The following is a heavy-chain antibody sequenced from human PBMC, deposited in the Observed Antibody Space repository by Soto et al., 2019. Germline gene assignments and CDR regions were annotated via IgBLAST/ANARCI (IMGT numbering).Heavy chain of an antibody. D-gene: IGHD3-22*01. J-gene: IGHJ3*02. V-gene: IGHV1-8*01. Sequence: QVQLVQSGAEVKKPGASVKVSCKASGYTFTSYDINWVRQATGQGLEWMGWMNPNSGNTGYAQKFQGRVTMTRNTSISTAYMELSSLRSEDTPVYYCARYDSSGYYYVLSDALDISGQGTMVTVSS. CDR3: ARYDSSGYYYVLSDALDI. CDR2: MNPNSGNT. CDR1: GYTFTSYD.